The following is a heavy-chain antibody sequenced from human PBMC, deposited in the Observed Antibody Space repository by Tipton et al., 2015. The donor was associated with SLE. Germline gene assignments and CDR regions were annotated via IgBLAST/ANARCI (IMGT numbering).Heavy chain of an antibody. CDR2: IETTGTT. D-gene: IGHD4-11*01. Sequence: TLSLTCTVSGTSMRRSWFAWFRQPVGKGLEWIGRIETTGTTQYVPSLKSRVTMSVDTSKNHFSLKLISVTAADTAVYYCAREFLNPVTTVHYYFDLWGRGTLVTVSS. CDR3: AREFLNPVTTVHYYFDL. V-gene: IGHV4-4*07. CDR1: GTSMRRSW. J-gene: IGHJ2*01.